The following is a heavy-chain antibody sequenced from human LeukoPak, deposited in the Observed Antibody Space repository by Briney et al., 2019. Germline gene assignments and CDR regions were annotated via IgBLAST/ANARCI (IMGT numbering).Heavy chain of an antibody. CDR3: AKSPYDFWSGYPIFDY. V-gene: IGHV3-23*01. Sequence: PGGSLRLSCAASGFTFSSYAMHWVRQAPGKGLEWVSAISGSGGSTYYADSVKGRFTISRDNSKNTLYLQMNSLRAEDTAVYYCAKSPYDFWSGYPIFDYWGQGTLVTVSS. J-gene: IGHJ4*02. CDR2: ISGSGGST. CDR1: GFTFSSYA. D-gene: IGHD3-3*01.